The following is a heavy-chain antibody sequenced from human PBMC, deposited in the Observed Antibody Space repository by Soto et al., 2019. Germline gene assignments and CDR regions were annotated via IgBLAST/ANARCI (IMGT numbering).Heavy chain of an antibody. CDR2: IKQDGSEK. Sequence: GGSLRLSCAASGFTFSSYWMSWVRQSPGKGLEWVANIKQDGSEKYYVDSVKGRFTISRDNAKNSLYLQMNSLRAEDTAVYYCAREAPYYDFWSGYSGMDVWGQGTTVTVSS. CDR1: GFTFSSYW. J-gene: IGHJ6*02. V-gene: IGHV3-7*03. D-gene: IGHD3-3*01. CDR3: AREAPYYDFWSGYSGMDV.